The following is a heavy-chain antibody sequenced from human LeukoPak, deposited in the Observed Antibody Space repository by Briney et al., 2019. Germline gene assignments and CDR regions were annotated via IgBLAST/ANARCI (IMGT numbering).Heavy chain of an antibody. J-gene: IGHJ4*02. Sequence: PGGSLRLSCAASGFTFSSYTMSWVRQAPGKGLEWVSGINVSGGNTYYADSVKGRFTISRQNSKNSLYLQMNSLRVEDTAVYYCAKGKMTSYYFDYWGQGTLVTVSS. CDR3: AKGKMTSYYFDY. CDR1: GFTFSSYT. D-gene: IGHD5-24*01. CDR2: INVSGGNT. V-gene: IGHV3-23*01.